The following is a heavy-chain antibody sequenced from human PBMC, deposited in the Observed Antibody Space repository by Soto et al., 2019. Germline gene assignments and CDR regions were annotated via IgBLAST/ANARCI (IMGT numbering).Heavy chain of an antibody. CDR2: IYSGGDT. V-gene: IGHV3-53*01. J-gene: IGHJ6*02. CDR1: GFSVSSDY. Sequence: EVQLVESGGTSIQAGGSLSLSCAASGFSVSSDYMSWVRQAPGKGLEGFSLIYSGGDTYYADSVKGRFTISRDISSNTIYLHMTSLRADDTAIYYCTRAGSDPGNFYISNYYAMDVWGRGTTVTVSS. CDR3: TRAGSDPGNFYISNYYAMDV. D-gene: IGHD3-10*01.